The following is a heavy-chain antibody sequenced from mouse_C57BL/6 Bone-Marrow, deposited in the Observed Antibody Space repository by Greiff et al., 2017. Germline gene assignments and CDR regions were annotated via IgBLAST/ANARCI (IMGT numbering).Heavy chain of an antibody. CDR3: ARGGPRVAY. D-gene: IGHD3-3*01. J-gene: IGHJ3*01. V-gene: IGHV3-6*01. Sequence: EVQLVESGPGLVKPSQSLSLTCSVTGYSITSGYYWNWIRQFPGNKLEWMGYISYDGSNNYNPSLKNRISITCDTSKNQFFLKLNSVTTEDTATYYCARGGPRVAYWGQGTLVTVSA. CDR2: ISYDGSN. CDR1: GYSITSGYY.